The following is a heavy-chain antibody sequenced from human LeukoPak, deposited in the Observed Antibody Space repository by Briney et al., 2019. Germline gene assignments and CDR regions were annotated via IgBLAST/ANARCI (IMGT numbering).Heavy chain of an antibody. J-gene: IGHJ4*02. D-gene: IGHD1-1*01. V-gene: IGHV4-39*01. CDR1: GGSISSSNSY. Sequence: SETLSLTCTVSGGSISSSNSYWGWIRQPPGKGLEWIGSIYYRGSTYFNPSLKSRVTISVDTSKSKFSLKLSSVTATDTAVYYCARRTTYFDYWGQGGLVTVSS. CDR3: ARRTTYFDY. CDR2: IYYRGST.